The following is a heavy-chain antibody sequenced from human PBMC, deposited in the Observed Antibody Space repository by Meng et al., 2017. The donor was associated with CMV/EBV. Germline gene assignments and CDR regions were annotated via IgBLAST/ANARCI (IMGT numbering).Heavy chain of an antibody. J-gene: IGHJ3*02. D-gene: IGHD2-21*01. CDR3: ARGGAYCGGDCYSFAFDI. V-gene: IGHV1-2*02. Sequence: AAVQVSCRAAGYTFTGYYMHWVRQAPGQGLEWMGWINPNSGSTNYAQKFQGRVTMTRDTSISTAYMELSRLRSDDTAVYYCARGGAYCGGDCYSFAFDIWGQGTMVTVSS. CDR1: GYTFTGYY. CDR2: INPNSGST.